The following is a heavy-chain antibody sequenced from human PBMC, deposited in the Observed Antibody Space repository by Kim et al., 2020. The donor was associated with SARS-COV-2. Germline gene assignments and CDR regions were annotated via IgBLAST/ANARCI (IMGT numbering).Heavy chain of an antibody. V-gene: IGHV3-33*01. Sequence: NKYYADSVKGRFTNARDNSKNTLYLQMSSLRAEDTAVYYCARDGGGSYNYWGQGTLVTVSS. D-gene: IGHD1-26*01. J-gene: IGHJ4*02. CDR3: ARDGGGSYNY. CDR2: NK.